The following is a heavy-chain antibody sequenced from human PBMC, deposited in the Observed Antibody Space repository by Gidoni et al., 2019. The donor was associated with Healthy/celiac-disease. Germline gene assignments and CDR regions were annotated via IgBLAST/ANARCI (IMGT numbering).Heavy chain of an antibody. CDR1: GFTFSSYE. CDR2: ISSSGSTI. V-gene: IGHV3-48*03. CDR3: ARDRRRGVPGGMDV. D-gene: IGHD3-10*01. J-gene: IGHJ6*02. Sequence: EVQLVESGGGLVQPGGSLRLSCAASGFTFSSYEMNWVRQAPGKGLEWVSYISSSGSTIYYADSVKGRFTISRDNAKNSLYLQMNSLRAEDTAVYYCARDRRRGVPGGMDVWGQGTTVTVSS.